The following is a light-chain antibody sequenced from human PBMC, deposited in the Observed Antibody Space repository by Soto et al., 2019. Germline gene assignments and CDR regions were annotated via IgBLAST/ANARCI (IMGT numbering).Light chain of an antibody. CDR3: QQRGSWPDT. V-gene: IGKV3-11*01. J-gene: IGKJ2*01. CDR2: DAS. Sequence: PGERATLSCKASQRVSSYLAWFQHKPGQAPRLLIYDASNRATGVPPRFSGSGSGTDFTLIISSLEPEDFAVYYCQQRGSWPDTFGQGTKLEIK. CDR1: QRVSSY.